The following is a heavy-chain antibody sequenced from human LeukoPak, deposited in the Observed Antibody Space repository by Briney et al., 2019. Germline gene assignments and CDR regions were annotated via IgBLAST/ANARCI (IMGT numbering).Heavy chain of an antibody. CDR2: IYSSVSS. D-gene: IGHD2-21*02. J-gene: IGHJ6*03. V-gene: IGHV4-4*09. Sequence: PSETLSLTCTVSGDSINDHYWSWIRQPPGEGLEWIGYIYSSVSSNYNPSLKSRVTISIDTSESQVSLQLSSVTAADTAMYYCARQRCYSGYCYRSDQYYYMDVWGKGTTVTVSS. CDR3: ARQRCYSGYCYRSDQYYYMDV. CDR1: GDSINDHY.